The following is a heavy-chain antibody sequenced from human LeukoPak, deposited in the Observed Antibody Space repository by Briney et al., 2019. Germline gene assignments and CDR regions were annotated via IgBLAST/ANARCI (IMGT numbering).Heavy chain of an antibody. Sequence: GGSLRLSCAASGFTFSSYAMHWVRQAPGKGLEYVSAISSKGGSTYYANSVKGRFTISRDSSKNTLYLQMGSLRAEDMAVYYCARGIAARLYYFDYWGQGTLVTVSS. CDR1: GFTFSSYA. CDR3: ARGIAARLYYFDY. D-gene: IGHD6-6*01. V-gene: IGHV3-64*01. J-gene: IGHJ4*02. CDR2: ISSKGGST.